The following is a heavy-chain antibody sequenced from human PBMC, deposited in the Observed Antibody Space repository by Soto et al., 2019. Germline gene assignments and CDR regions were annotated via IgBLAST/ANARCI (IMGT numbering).Heavy chain of an antibody. V-gene: IGHV3-30*18. J-gene: IGHJ6*02. CDR2: ISYDGSNK. CDR3: AKRSSSRWRLVNYYYGMDV. CDR1: GFTFSSYG. D-gene: IGHD6-13*01. Sequence: GGSLRLSCAASGFTFSSYGMHWVRQAPGKGLEWVAVISYDGSNKYYADSVKGRFTISRDNSKNTLYLQMNSLRAEDTAVYYCAKRSSSRWRLVNYYYGMDVWGQGTTVTVSS.